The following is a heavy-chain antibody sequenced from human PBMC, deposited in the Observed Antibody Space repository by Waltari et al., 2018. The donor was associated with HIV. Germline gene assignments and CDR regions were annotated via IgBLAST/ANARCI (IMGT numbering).Heavy chain of an antibody. D-gene: IGHD3-22*01. CDR3: ARGAYYDSSGYSRRYFDL. Sequence: QVQLPESGPGLVKPSQTLPLTCTVSGGSISSGTSYWTWIRQPAGKGLEWIGRIYTSGSTNYNPSLKSRVTISVDTSKNQFSMKLSSVTAADTAVYYCARGAYYDSSGYSRRYFDLWGRGTLVTVSS. CDR2: IYTSGST. CDR1: GGSISSGTSY. J-gene: IGHJ2*01. V-gene: IGHV4-61*02.